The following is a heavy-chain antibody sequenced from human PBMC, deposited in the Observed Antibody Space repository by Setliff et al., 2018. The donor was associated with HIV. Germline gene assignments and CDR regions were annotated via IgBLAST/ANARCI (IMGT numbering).Heavy chain of an antibody. Sequence: PGGSLRLSCAASGFTFSSYGMHWVRQAPGKGLEWVALIGYDGSNKYYADSVKGRFTISRDNSKNTLYLQLNSLRAEDTAVYYCAKVAGYYYDSSGYRRMDAFDIWGQGTMVTVSS. CDR2: IGYDGSNK. J-gene: IGHJ3*02. CDR1: GFTFSSYG. CDR3: AKVAGYYYDSSGYRRMDAFDI. D-gene: IGHD3-22*01. V-gene: IGHV3-30*02.